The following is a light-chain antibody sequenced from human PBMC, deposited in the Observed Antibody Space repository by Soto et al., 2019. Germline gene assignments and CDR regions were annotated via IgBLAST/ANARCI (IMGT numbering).Light chain of an antibody. J-gene: IGKJ2*01. CDR3: QQYGSSTYT. CDR2: GAS. Sequence: EIVLTQSPGSLSLSPREIATLSCRASQSVSSNHLAWYQQKPGQAPRLLIYGASRRATGIPDRFSGSGSGTDFTITISRLEPEDFEVYYCQQYGSSTYTFGQGTKVEIK. V-gene: IGKV3-20*01. CDR1: QSVSSNH.